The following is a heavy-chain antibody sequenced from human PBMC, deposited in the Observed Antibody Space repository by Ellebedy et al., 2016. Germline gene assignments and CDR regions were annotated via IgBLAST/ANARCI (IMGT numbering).Heavy chain of an antibody. J-gene: IGHJ6*02. V-gene: IGHV3-9*01. CDR3: AKDSRGGVGLASSGWYGAYYYYGMDV. D-gene: IGHD6-19*01. CDR1: GFTFDDYA. CDR2: ISWNSGSI. Sequence: SLKISXAASGFTFDDYAMHWVRQAPGKGLEWVSGISWNSGSIGYADSVKGRFTISRDNAKNSLYLQMNSLRAEDTALYYCAKDSRGGVGLASSGWYGAYYYYGMDVWGQGTTVTVSS.